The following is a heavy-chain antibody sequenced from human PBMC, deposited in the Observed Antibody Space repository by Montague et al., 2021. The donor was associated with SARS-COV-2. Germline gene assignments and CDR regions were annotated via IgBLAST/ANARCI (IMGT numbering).Heavy chain of an antibody. CDR3: ARDILIGYLYGMDV. CDR1: GFSLSTSGMC. CDR2: IDWDDDK. J-gene: IGHJ6*02. D-gene: IGHD3-9*01. Sequence: PALVKPTQTLTLTCTFSGFSLSTSGMCVSWIRQPPGKALEWLARIDWDDDKYYSTSLKTRLTISKDTSKNQVVLTMTNMDPVDTATYYCARDILIGYLYGMDVWGQGTTVTVSS. V-gene: IGHV2-70*11.